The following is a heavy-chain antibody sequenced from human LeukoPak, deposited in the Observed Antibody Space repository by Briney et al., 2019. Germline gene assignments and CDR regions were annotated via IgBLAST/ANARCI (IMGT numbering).Heavy chain of an antibody. CDR3: ARRHDYGDYNAFDI. V-gene: IGHV4-39*01. CDR2: IYYSGST. J-gene: IGHJ3*02. CDR1: GGSISSSSYY. Sequence: SETLSLTCTVSGGSISSSSYYWGWIRQPPGKGLEWIGSIYYSGSTYYNPSLKSRVTISVDTSKNQFSLKLSSVTAADTAVYYCARRHDYGDYNAFDIWGQGTMVTVSS. D-gene: IGHD4-17*01.